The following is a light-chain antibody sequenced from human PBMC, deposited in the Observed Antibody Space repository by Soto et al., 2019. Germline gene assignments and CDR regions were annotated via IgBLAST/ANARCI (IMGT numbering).Light chain of an antibody. V-gene: IGKV1-5*01. J-gene: IGKJ1*01. CDR2: DAS. Sequence: DIQMTQSPSTLSASVGDRVTITCRASQSVSSWLAWYQQKPGKAPKLLIYDASTLESGVPSRFSGSGSGTEFILTISSLQPDDFATYYCQHYNSYPWTFGQGTKVEIK. CDR1: QSVSSW. CDR3: QHYNSYPWT.